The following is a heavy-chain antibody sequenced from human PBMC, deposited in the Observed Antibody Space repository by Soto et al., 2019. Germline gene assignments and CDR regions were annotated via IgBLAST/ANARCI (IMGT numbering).Heavy chain of an antibody. CDR3: AKDYSGSYYYYGMDV. Sequence: GGSLRLSCAASGFTFSSYAMSWVRQAPGKGLEWVSAISVSGGSTYYADSVKGRFTISRDNSKNTLYLQMNSLRAEDTAVYYCAKDYSGSYYYYGMDVWGQGTTVTVSS. J-gene: IGHJ6*02. CDR1: GFTFSSYA. D-gene: IGHD1-26*01. CDR2: ISVSGGST. V-gene: IGHV3-23*01.